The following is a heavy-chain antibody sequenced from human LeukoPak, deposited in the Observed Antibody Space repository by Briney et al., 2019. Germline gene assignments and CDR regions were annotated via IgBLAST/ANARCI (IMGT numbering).Heavy chain of an antibody. Sequence: GASLRLSCAASGFTFSSYGMSWVRQAPGKGLEWVSYISSSGSTIYYADSVKGRFTISRDNAKNSLYLQMNSLRAEDTAVYYCARDQGSGKLDYWGQGTLVTVSS. CDR3: ARDQGSGKLDY. CDR2: ISSSGSTI. CDR1: GFTFSSYG. V-gene: IGHV3-48*04. D-gene: IGHD1-26*01. J-gene: IGHJ4*02.